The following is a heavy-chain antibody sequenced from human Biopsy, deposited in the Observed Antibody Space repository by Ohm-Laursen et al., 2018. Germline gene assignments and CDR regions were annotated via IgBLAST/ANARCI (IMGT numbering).Heavy chain of an antibody. V-gene: IGHV4-4*07. CDR3: ARDYGLELGGLEAFDI. J-gene: IGHJ3*02. D-gene: IGHD1-7*01. CDR1: GGYINNYY. Sequence: SDTLSLTCNVSGGYINNYYWSWIRQPAGKGLEWIGRVYTSGSTSYNPSLESRVTMSVVTSKNQFSLKVTSMTAADTALYYCARDYGLELGGLEAFDIWGQGTMVTVSS. CDR2: VYTSGST.